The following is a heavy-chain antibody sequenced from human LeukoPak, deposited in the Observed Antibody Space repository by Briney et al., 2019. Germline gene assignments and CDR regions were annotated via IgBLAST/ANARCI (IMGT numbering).Heavy chain of an antibody. D-gene: IGHD6-13*01. Sequence: SETLSLTCTVSGGSISSYYWSWIRQPPGKGLEWIGYIYYSGSTNYNPSLKSRVTISVDTSKNQFSLKPSSVTAADTAVYYCARGRRIAAAGTTKKTYYFDYWGQGTLVTVSS. J-gene: IGHJ4*02. CDR2: IYYSGST. V-gene: IGHV4-59*01. CDR1: GGSISSYY. CDR3: ARGRRIAAAGTTKKTYYFDY.